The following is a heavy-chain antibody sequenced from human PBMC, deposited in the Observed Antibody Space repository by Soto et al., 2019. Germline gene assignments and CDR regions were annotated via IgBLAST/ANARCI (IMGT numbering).Heavy chain of an antibody. Sequence: GGSLRLSCAASGFTFSSYAMSWVRQAPGKGLEWVSGISGSGGSTYYADSVRGRFTISRDDSKNTLYLQMSSLRAEDTAIFYCARDPFGYYVNYFDNWGQGTLVTVSS. CDR1: GFTFSSYA. J-gene: IGHJ4*02. CDR3: ARDPFGYYVNYFDN. V-gene: IGHV3-23*01. D-gene: IGHD1-26*01. CDR2: ISGSGGST.